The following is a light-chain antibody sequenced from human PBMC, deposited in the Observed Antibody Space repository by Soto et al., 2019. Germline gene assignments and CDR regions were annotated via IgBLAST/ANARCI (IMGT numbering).Light chain of an antibody. Sequence: EIVLTQSPGTLSFSAWERATLSCRASQSVSNNYLAWYQQKPGQAPRLLIYGASNRATGIPDRFSGSGSGADFTLTISRLEPEDFAVYYCQQYTTSPFTFGPGTKVDIK. CDR2: GAS. J-gene: IGKJ3*01. V-gene: IGKV3-20*01. CDR3: QQYTTSPFT. CDR1: QSVSNNY.